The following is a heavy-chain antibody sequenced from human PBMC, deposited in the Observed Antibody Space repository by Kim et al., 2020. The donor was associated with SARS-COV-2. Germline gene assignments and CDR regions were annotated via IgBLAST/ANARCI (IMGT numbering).Heavy chain of an antibody. CDR2: IKSKTDGGTT. J-gene: IGHJ4*02. D-gene: IGHD3-10*01. CDR1: GFTFSNAW. Sequence: GGSLRLSCAASGFTFSNAWMSWVRQAPGKGLEWVGRIKSKTDGGTTDYAAPVKGRFTISRDDSKNTLYLQMNSLKTEDTAVYYCTTRITMVRGVIRGFDYWGQGTLVTVSS. CDR3: TTRITMVRGVIRGFDY. V-gene: IGHV3-15*01.